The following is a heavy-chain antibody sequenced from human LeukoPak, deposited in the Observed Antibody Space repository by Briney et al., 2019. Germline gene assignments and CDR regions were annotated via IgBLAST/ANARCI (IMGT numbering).Heavy chain of an antibody. J-gene: IGHJ4*02. D-gene: IGHD3-22*01. CDR3: ARGWGYYDSSGYYARQLDY. CDR2: INHSGST. CDR1: GGSFSGYY. V-gene: IGHV4-34*01. Sequence: SETLSLTCAVYGGSFSGYYWSWIRQPPGKGPEWIGEINHSGSTNYNPSLKSRVTISVDTSKNQFSLKLSSVTAADTAVYYCARGWGYYDSSGYYARQLDYWGQGTLVTVSS.